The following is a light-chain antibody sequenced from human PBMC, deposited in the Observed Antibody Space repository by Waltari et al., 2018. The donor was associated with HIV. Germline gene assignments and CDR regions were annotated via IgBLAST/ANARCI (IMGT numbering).Light chain of an antibody. V-gene: IGLV2-8*01. J-gene: IGLJ2*01. CDR2: DVS. CDR1: RTDLGPYQH. Sequence: QSALPQPPPPSGSPGQSVTLSCTATRTDLGPYQHVSWFPQPPGKAPQLMIFDVSKRPSGGPDRFSGSKSGNTASLTVSGRQAEDEADYYCASHAGSKDVFGGGTKLTVL. CDR3: ASHAGSKDV.